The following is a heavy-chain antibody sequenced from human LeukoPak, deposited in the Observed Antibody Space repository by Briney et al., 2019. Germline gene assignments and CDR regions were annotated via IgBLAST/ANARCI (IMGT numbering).Heavy chain of an antibody. CDR2: IRYSGST. D-gene: IGHD5/OR15-5a*01. J-gene: IGHJ5*02. CDR3: ATSDTVSTYNWFDP. V-gene: IGHV4-39*01. CDR1: GGSISSNTYF. Sequence: SETLSLTCNVSGGSISSNTYFWGWIRRPPGKGLEWIGSIRYSGSTYYNPSLKSRVTISVDTSKNQFSLNLSSLTAADTAVYYCATSDTVSTYNWFDPWGQGTLITVS.